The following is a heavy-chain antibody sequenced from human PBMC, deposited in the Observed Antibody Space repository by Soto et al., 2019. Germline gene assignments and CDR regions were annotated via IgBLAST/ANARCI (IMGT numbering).Heavy chain of an antibody. J-gene: IGHJ4*02. Sequence: SETLSLTCAVYGGSFSGYYWSWFRQPPGKGLEWIGEINHSGSTNYNPSLKSRVTISVDTSKNQFSLKLSSVTAADTAVYYCARGMTTVTTLAYWGQGTLVTVS. CDR1: GGSFSGYY. V-gene: IGHV4-34*01. CDR2: INHSGST. D-gene: IGHD4-17*01. CDR3: ARGMTTVTTLAY.